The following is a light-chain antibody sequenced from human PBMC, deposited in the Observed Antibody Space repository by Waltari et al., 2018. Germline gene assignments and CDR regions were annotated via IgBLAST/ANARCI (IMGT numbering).Light chain of an antibody. Sequence: QSALTQPASVSGSPGQSITISCTGTSSDIGTYNIFSWYQQHPGKAPQLIIHDVTKRPSGVSNRFSGSKSGNTASLTISGLQAEDEADYYCSSYTSDSTFLFGAATKVTVL. CDR3: SSYTSDSTFL. CDR2: DVT. J-gene: IGLJ1*01. V-gene: IGLV2-14*02. CDR1: SSDIGTYNI.